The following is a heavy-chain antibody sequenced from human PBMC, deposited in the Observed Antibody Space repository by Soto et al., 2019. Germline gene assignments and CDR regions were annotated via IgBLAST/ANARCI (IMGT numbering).Heavy chain of an antibody. Sequence: SETLSLTCTVSGGSISSSSYYWGWIRQPPGKGLEWIGSIYYSGSTYYNPSLKSRVTISVDTSKNQFSLKLSSVTAADTAVYYCARREYQLLYYYGMDVWGQGTTVTVSS. D-gene: IGHD2-2*01. J-gene: IGHJ6*02. CDR1: GGSISSSSYY. CDR3: ARREYQLLYYYGMDV. V-gene: IGHV4-39*01. CDR2: IYYSGST.